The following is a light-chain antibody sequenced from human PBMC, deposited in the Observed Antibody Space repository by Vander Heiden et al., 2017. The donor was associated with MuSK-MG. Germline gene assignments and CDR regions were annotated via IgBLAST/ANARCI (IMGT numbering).Light chain of an antibody. J-gene: IGKJ4*01. CDR2: SAS. Sequence: DIQLTQSPSSLSASAGDRVTITCRASQTIFNYLNWYQQSPGKAPKLLIYSASTLQSGTPPRFSGSGSGTDFTLVISSLQPEDFATYYCQQGYTTPLTFGGGTKIETK. V-gene: IGKV1-39*01. CDR1: QTIFNY. CDR3: QQGYTTPLT.